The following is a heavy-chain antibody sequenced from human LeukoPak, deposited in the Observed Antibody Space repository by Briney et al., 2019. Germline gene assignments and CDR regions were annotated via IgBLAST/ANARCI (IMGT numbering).Heavy chain of an antibody. J-gene: IGHJ6*03. CDR2: IKQDGSEK. D-gene: IGHD2-21*02. Sequence: GGSLRLSCAASGFTFSSYWMSWVRQAPGKGLEWVANIKQDGSEKYYVDSVKGRFPVSRDNAKNSLYLQMNSLRAEDTAVYYCARAGRAVVTAGYYYMDVWGKGTTVTVSS. CDR1: GFTFSSYW. CDR3: ARAGRAVVTAGYYYMDV. V-gene: IGHV3-7*01.